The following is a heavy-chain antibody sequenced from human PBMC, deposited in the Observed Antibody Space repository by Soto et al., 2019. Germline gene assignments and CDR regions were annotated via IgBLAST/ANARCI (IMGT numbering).Heavy chain of an antibody. CDR3: ARALFLGIAAHP. J-gene: IGHJ4*02. CDR2: INPNSGGT. Sequence: ASVKVSCKASGYTFTGYYMHWVRQAPGQGLEWMGWINPNSGGTNYAQKFQGRVTMTRDTSISTAYMELSRLRSDDTAVYYCARALFLGIAAHPWGQGTLVTVSS. CDR1: GYTFTGYY. V-gene: IGHV1-2*02. D-gene: IGHD6-6*01.